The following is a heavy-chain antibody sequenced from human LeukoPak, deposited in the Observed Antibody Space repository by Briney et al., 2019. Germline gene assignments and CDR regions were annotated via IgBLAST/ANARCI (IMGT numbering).Heavy chain of an antibody. D-gene: IGHD2/OR15-2a*01. CDR3: ARADNTIWAFDI. CDR2: IYYSGST. CDR1: GGSISSYY. V-gene: IGHV4-59*12. J-gene: IGHJ3*02. Sequence: SETLSLTCTVSGGSISSYYWSWIRQPPGKGLEWIGYIYYSGSTNYNPSLKSRVTISVDTSKNQFSLKLSSVTAADTAVYYCARADNTIWAFDIWGQGTMVTVSS.